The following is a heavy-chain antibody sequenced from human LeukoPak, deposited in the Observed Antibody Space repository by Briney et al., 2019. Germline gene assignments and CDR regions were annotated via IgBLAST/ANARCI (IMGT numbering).Heavy chain of an antibody. CDR2: IYTSGST. CDR1: RYSISSGSYY. CDR3: ARDQPTVPYYYYYMDV. V-gene: IGHV4-61*02. J-gene: IGHJ6*03. D-gene: IGHD2-2*01. Sequence: SETLSLTCTVSRYSISSGSYYWSWIRQPAGKGLEWIGRIYTSGSTNYNPSLKSRVTISVDTSKNQFSLKLSSVTAADTAVYYCARDQPTVPYYYYYMDVWGKGTTVTVSS.